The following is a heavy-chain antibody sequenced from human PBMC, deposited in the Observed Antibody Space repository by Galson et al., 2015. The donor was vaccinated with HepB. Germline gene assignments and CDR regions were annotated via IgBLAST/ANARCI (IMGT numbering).Heavy chain of an antibody. CDR2: ISAYNGNT. CDR3: ARAHHVDIVATISIPRAFDI. CDR1: GYTFTSYG. J-gene: IGHJ3*02. Sequence: SVKVSCKASGYTFTSYGISWVRQAPGQGLEWMGWISAYNGNTNYAQKLQGRVTMTTDTSTSTAYMELRSLRSDDTAAYYCARAHHVDIVATISIPRAFDIWGQGTMVTVSS. V-gene: IGHV1-18*04. D-gene: IGHD5-12*01.